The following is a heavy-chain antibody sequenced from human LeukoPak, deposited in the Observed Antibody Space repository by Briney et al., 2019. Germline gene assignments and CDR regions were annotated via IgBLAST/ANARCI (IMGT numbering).Heavy chain of an antibody. Sequence: SETLSLTCTVSGGSISSYYWSWIRQPPGKGLEWIGYIYYSGSTNYNPSLKSRVTISVDTSKNQFSLKLSSVTAADTAVYYCARRGYSNESDYWGQGTLVTVSS. CDR3: ARRGYSNESDY. CDR2: IYYSGST. V-gene: IGHV4-59*08. D-gene: IGHD4-11*01. J-gene: IGHJ4*02. CDR1: GGSISSYY.